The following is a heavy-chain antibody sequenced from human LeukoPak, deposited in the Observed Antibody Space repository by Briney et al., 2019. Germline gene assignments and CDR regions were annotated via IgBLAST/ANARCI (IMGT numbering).Heavy chain of an antibody. J-gene: IGHJ4*02. CDR1: GFTFSSYA. Sequence: GGSLRLSCAASGFTFSSYAMSWVRQAPGKGLEWVSAISGSGGSTYYADSVKGRFTISRDNSKNTLYLQMNSLRAEDTAVYYCAESTMVRGTLYDYWGQGTLVTVSS. CDR3: AESTMVRGTLYDY. CDR2: ISGSGGST. D-gene: IGHD3-10*01. V-gene: IGHV3-23*01.